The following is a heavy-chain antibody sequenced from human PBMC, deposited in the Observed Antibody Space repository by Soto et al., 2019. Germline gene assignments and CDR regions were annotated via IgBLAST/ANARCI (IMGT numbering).Heavy chain of an antibody. V-gene: IGHV3-23*01. Sequence: GGSLRLSCAASGFTFNTYAMSWVLQAPGQGLEWVSAISGSGFSTYYADSVKGRFSISSDSSKNTLFLQMNSLRADDTAVYFCATFTFGRTFDTWGQGTMVTVSS. CDR3: ATFTFGRTFDT. J-gene: IGHJ3*02. CDR2: ISGSGFST. CDR1: GFTFNTYA. D-gene: IGHD3-16*01.